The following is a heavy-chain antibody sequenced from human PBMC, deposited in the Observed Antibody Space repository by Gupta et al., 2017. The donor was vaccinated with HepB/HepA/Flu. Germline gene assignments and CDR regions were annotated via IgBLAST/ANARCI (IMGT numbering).Heavy chain of an antibody. D-gene: IGHD3-10*01. CDR3: ARERWSGSYYTDTFDM. CDR1: GFTFSTYA. V-gene: IGHV3-30-3*01. CDR2: ISYDGYNE. J-gene: IGHJ3*02. Sequence: QVHLVESGGDVVQPGRSLRLSCAASGFTFSTYAFHWVRQAPGKGREWVSSISYDGYNEYYAVPVKGRFTISRDNAKNTVYLQMNSLRPEDTAVYYCARERWSGSYYTDTFDMWGQGTMVTVS.